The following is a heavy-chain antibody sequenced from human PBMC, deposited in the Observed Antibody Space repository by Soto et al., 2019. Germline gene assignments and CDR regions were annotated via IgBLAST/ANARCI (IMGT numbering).Heavy chain of an antibody. CDR1: GFTFRNYA. CDR2: ISGNGGDI. CDR3: AKRGDIVEVSRTFVGYGMDV. Sequence: EVQLLESGGALVQPGGSLRLSCAASGFTFRNYAMSWVRQAPGKGLEWVSRISGNGGDINYADSVKGRFTISSDNSNNTLYRQMNSVRAEDTAVYYCAKRGDIVEVSRTFVGYGMDVWGQGTTVTVSS. D-gene: IGHD2-2*01. J-gene: IGHJ6*02. V-gene: IGHV3-23*01.